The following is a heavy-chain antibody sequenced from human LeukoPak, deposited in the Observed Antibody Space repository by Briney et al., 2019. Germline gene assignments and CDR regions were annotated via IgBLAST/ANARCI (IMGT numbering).Heavy chain of an antibody. Sequence: ASVKVSCKASGYTFTSYYMHWVRQAPGQGLEWMGIINPSGGSTSYAQKFQGRVTMTRDMSTSTVYMELSSLRSEDTAVYYCARDRTIFGSGFYYYMDVWGKGTTVTVSS. V-gene: IGHV1-46*01. CDR3: ARDRTIFGSGFYYYMDV. D-gene: IGHD3-3*01. CDR2: INPSGGST. J-gene: IGHJ6*03. CDR1: GYTFTSYY.